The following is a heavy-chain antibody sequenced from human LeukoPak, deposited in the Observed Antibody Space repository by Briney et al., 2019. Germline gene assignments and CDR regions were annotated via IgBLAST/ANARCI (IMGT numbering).Heavy chain of an antibody. V-gene: IGHV1-18*01. CDR2: ISAYNGNA. Sequence: ASVKVSCKASGYTFTSYGISWVRQAPGQGLEWMGWISAYNGNANYAQKLQGRVTMTTDTSTSTAYMELRSLRSDDTAVYYCARYYYDSSAQGSRFDPWGQGTLVTVSS. CDR1: GYTFTSYG. CDR3: ARYYYDSSAQGSRFDP. J-gene: IGHJ5*02. D-gene: IGHD3-22*01.